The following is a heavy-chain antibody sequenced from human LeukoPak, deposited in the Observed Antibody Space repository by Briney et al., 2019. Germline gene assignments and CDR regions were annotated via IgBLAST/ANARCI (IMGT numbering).Heavy chain of an antibody. V-gene: IGHV4-34*01. Sequence: SGTLSLTCAVYGGSFSGYYWSWSRQPPGKGLGWIGEINHSGSTNYTPSLKSRVTISVDTSKNQFSLKLSSVTAADTAVYYCARVPRFVFMGSGWTRAGHWGQGTLVTVSS. CDR1: GGSFSGYY. J-gene: IGHJ4*02. CDR3: ARVPRFVFMGSGWTRAGH. D-gene: IGHD6-25*01. CDR2: INHSGST.